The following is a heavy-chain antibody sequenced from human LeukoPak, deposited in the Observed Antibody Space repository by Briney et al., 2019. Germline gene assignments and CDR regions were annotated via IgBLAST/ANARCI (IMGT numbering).Heavy chain of an antibody. CDR1: GFTFSGYG. D-gene: IGHD3-16*02. CDR2: IWYDGSNR. Sequence: GGSLRLSCAASGFTFSGYGMHWVRQAPGKGLEWVAVIWYDGSNRYYADSVKGRFTISRDNSKNTLYLQMNSLRAEDTAVYYCARSLELSTFFLFDYWGQGTLVTVSS. J-gene: IGHJ4*02. CDR3: ARSLELSTFFLFDY. V-gene: IGHV3-33*01.